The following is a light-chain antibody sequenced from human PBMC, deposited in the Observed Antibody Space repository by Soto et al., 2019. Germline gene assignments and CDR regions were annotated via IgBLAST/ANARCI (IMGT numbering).Light chain of an antibody. Sequence: QSVLTQPASVSGSPGQSITISCTGTSSDVGSYNFVSWYQQHPGKAPKLMIYEGYKRPSGVSNRFSGSKSGNTASLTVSGLQDEDEAHYYCCSFAGSSTWVFGGGTKLTVL. V-gene: IGLV2-23*01. CDR2: EGY. CDR3: CSFAGSSTWV. CDR1: SSDVGSYNF. J-gene: IGLJ3*02.